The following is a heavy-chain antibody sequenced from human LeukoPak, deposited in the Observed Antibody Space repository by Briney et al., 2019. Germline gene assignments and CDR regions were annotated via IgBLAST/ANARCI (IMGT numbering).Heavy chain of an antibody. J-gene: IGHJ4*02. CDR3: ARANVPITMVLGGY. CDR1: GGTFSSYA. Sequence: GASVKVSCKASGGTFSSYAISWVRQAPGQGLEWMGRIIPILGIANYAQKFQGRVTMTRDTSTSTVYMELSSLRSEDTAVYYCARANVPITMVLGGYWGQGTLVTVSS. V-gene: IGHV1-69*04. D-gene: IGHD3-10*01. CDR2: IIPILGIA.